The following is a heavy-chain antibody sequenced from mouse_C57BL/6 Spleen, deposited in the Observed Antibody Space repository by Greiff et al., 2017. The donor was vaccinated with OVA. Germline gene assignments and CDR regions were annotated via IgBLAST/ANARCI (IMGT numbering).Heavy chain of an antibody. CDR2: ISSGSSTI. J-gene: IGHJ3*01. V-gene: IGHV5-17*01. CDR1: GFTFSDYG. Sequence: EVKVVESGGGLVKPGGSLKLSCAASGFTFSDYGMHWVRQAPEKGLEWVAYISSGSSTIYYADIVKGRFTISRDNAKNTLFLQMTSLRSEDTAMYYCARDYYGSSYQFAYWGQGTLVTVSA. D-gene: IGHD1-1*01. CDR3: ARDYYGSSYQFAY.